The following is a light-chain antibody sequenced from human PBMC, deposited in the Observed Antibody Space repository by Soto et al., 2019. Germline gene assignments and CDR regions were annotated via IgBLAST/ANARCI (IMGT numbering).Light chain of an antibody. V-gene: IGLV2-11*01. CDR2: DVS. Sequence: QSALTQPRSVSGSPGQSVTISCTGTSSDVGTYDYVSWYQQHPGEAPKLIIYDVSERPSGVPDRFSGSKSGNTASLTISGRQGEDEADYHCCSYAGSYSLVIFGGGTKLTVL. CDR3: CSYAGSYSLVI. J-gene: IGLJ2*01. CDR1: SSDVGTYDY.